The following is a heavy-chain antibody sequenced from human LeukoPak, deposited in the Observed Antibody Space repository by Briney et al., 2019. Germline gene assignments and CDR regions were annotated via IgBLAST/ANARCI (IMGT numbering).Heavy chain of an antibody. CDR2: ISYDGSNK. V-gene: IGHV3-30*04. CDR1: GFTFSSYA. J-gene: IGHJ4*02. D-gene: IGHD6-19*01. Sequence: GGSLRLSCAASGFTFSSYAMHWVRQAPGKGLEWVAVISYDGSNKYYADSVKGRFTISRDNSKNTLYLQMNSLRAEDTAVYYCARVPSVAGISHYDYWGQGTLVTVSS. CDR3: ARVPSVAGISHYDY.